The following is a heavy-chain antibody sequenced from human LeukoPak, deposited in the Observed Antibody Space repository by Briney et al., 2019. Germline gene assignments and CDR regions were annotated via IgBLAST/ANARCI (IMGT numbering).Heavy chain of an antibody. D-gene: IGHD5/OR15-5a*01. V-gene: IGHV1-69*06. CDR1: GGTFSSYA. Sequence: GSSVKVSCKASGGTFSSYAISWVRQAPGQGLEWMGGIIPIFGTANYAQKFQGRVTITADKSTSTAYMELSSLRSEDTAVYYCARHRASTTPMDVWGQGTTITVSS. J-gene: IGHJ6*02. CDR2: IIPIFGTA. CDR3: ARHRASTTPMDV.